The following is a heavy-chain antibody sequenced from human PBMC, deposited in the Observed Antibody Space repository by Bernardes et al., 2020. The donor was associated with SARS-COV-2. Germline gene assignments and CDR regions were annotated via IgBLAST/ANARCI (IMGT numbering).Heavy chain of an antibody. Sequence: SETLSRTCTVTGGSIHSGDYYWTWIRQPPGKGLEWVGYMHNSGDTYYNPSLKSRLALSVDASKNQFSLTLSSVTAADTALYFCVRQLFPRWFDPWGQGTLVTVSS. D-gene: IGHD2-15*01. CDR2: MHNSGDT. V-gene: IGHV4-30-4*01. CDR1: GGSIHSGDYY. J-gene: IGHJ5*02. CDR3: VRQLFPRWFDP.